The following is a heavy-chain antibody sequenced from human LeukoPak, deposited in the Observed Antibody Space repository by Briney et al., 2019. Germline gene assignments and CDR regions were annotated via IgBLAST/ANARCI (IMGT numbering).Heavy chain of an antibody. J-gene: IGHJ6*02. CDR3: AKGVRKSWGPYGMDV. CDR1: GFTFDEFA. CDR2: ISGGGGII. V-gene: IGHV3-43*02. Sequence: GGSLRLSCVGSGFTFDEFAMHWVRQAPGKGLEWVSLISGGGGIIYYEDSVKGRFTISRDNSKDSLYLQMNSLRTEDTALYYCAKGVRKSWGPYGMDVWGQGTTVTVSS. D-gene: IGHD3-16*01.